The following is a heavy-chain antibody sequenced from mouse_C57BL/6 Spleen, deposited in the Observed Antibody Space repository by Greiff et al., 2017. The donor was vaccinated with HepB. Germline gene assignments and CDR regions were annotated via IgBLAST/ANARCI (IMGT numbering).Heavy chain of an antibody. CDR3: AREGIVATPFAY. V-gene: IGHV1-54*01. Sequence: VQLQQSGAELVRPGTSVKVSCKASGYAFTNYLIEWVKQRPGQGLEWIGVINPGSGGTNYNEKFKGKATLTADKSSSTAYMQLSSLTSEDSAVYVCAREGIVATPFAYWGQGTLVTVSA. J-gene: IGHJ3*01. D-gene: IGHD1-1*01. CDR1: GYAFTNYL. CDR2: INPGSGGT.